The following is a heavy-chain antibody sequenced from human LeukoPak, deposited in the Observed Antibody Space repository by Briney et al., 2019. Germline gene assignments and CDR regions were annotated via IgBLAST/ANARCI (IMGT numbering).Heavy chain of an antibody. D-gene: IGHD3-9*01. V-gene: IGHV3-49*04. CDR1: GFNFGDYA. Sequence: GGSLRLSCTASGFNFGDYAMSWVRQAPGKGLEWVGFIRSRAYGGSTQYAASVRGRFTLSRDDSKSIVYLQMNSLRTEDTAVYYCTSPYYDILTHHITRFDYWGQGTLVTVSS. CDR3: TSPYYDILTHHITRFDY. J-gene: IGHJ4*02. CDR2: IRSRAYGGST.